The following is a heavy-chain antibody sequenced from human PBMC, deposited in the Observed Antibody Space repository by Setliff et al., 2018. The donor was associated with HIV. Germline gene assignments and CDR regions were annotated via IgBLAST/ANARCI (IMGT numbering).Heavy chain of an antibody. D-gene: IGHD3-22*01. CDR1: GFDFSDYS. V-gene: IGHV3-21*01. Sequence: GGSLRLSCAASGFDFSDYSMNWVRQAPGKGLEWVSCITGASGFIDYADSVKGRFTVSRDNAKNAVYLQMNSLRPEDTAVYYCARAPVKMGIVVVIAEYYFDYWGQGTLVTVSS. CDR3: ARAPVKMGIVVVIAEYYFDY. J-gene: IGHJ4*02. CDR2: ITGASGFI.